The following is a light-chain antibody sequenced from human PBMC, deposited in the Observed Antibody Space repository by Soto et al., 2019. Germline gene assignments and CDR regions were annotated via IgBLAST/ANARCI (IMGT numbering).Light chain of an antibody. CDR1: QTINNY. J-gene: IGKJ2*01. V-gene: IGKV1-39*01. Sequence: DIQMTQSPSSLSASVGDRVSITCRASQTINNYLNWYQQRPGKAPKVLIYRASSLQSGVPSRFSGSRSWTDISVTISSLQPEDFATVYCQQSYTAPYAFGEGTEVEIK. CDR2: RAS. CDR3: QQSYTAPYA.